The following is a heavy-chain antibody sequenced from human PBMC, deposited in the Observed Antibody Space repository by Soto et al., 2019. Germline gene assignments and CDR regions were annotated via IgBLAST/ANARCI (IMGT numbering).Heavy chain of an antibody. CDR3: ARDKKGLLWFGELLYYYYYGMDV. J-gene: IGHJ6*02. CDR1: GYTFTDYY. V-gene: IGHV1-2*04. Sequence: ASVKVSCKASGYTFTDYYMHWVRQAPGQGLEWMGWINPNSGGTNYAQKFQGWVTMTRDTSISTAYMELSRLRSDDTAVYYCARDKKGLLWFGELLYYYYYGMDVWGQGTTVTVSS. D-gene: IGHD3-10*01. CDR2: INPNSGGT.